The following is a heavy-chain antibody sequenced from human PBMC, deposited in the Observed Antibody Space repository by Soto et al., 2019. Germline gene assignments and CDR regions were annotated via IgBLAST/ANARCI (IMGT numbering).Heavy chain of an antibody. J-gene: IGHJ4*02. CDR1: GFTFSRFE. CDR2: IGRSGETI. CDR3: ARDSRGGAARRPTFYY. V-gene: IGHV3-48*03. D-gene: IGHD6-6*01. Sequence: PGSFLRLSCVGSGFTFSRFEMNWGHQTPGKGLEWLSYIGRSGETIYYADSVKGRFTISRDNAKSSLFLQMNGLRDEDTGIYYCARDSRGGAARRPTFYYWGRGTLVTVSS.